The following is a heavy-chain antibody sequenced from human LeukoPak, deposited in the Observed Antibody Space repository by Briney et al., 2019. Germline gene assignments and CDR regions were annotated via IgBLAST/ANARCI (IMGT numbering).Heavy chain of an antibody. CDR2: INPNSGGT. D-gene: IGHD2-21*02. CDR3: ARGTIYCGGDCFFFEYFQH. V-gene: IGHV1-2*02. CDR1: GYTFTGYY. Sequence: GASVKVSCKASGYTFTGYYMHWVRQAPGQGLEWMGWINPNSGGTNYAQKFQGRVTMTRDTSISTAYMELSRLRSDDTAVYYCARGTIYCGGDCFFFEYFQHWGQGTLVTVSS. J-gene: IGHJ1*01.